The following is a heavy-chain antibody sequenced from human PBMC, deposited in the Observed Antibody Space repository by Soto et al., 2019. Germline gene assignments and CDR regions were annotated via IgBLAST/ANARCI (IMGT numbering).Heavy chain of an antibody. CDR2: IYYSGST. Sequence: SETLSLTCTVSGGSISSYYWSWIRQPPGKGLEWIGYIYYSGSTNYNPSLKSRVTISVDTSKNQFSLRLSSVTAADTAVYYCARSIIATQLFDYWGQGTLVTGLL. J-gene: IGHJ4*02. D-gene: IGHD1-26*01. CDR1: GGSISSYY. CDR3: ARSIIATQLFDY. V-gene: IGHV4-59*01.